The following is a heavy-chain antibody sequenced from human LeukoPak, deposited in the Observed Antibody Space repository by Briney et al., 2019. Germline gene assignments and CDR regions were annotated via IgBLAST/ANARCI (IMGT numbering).Heavy chain of an antibody. V-gene: IGHV4-34*01. CDR2: INHSGST. J-gene: IGHJ4*02. CDR3: ASWRDGYSPFDY. CDR1: GGSFSGYY. Sequence: SETLSLTCAVYGGSFSGYYWSWIRQPPGKGLEWIGEINHSGSTNYNPSLKSRVTISVDTSKNQFSLKLSSVTAADTAVYYCASWRDGYSPFDYWGQGTLVTVSS. D-gene: IGHD5-24*01.